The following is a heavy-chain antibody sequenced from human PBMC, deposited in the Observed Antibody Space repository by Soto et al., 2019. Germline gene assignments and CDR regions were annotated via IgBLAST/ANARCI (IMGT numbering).Heavy chain of an antibody. D-gene: IGHD3-22*01. Sequence: QVQLLQSGTEVKEPGASVKVSCKASGYTFTSFDISWVRQAPGQGLEWVGWTTASNTHTNYAQKLKGGVTMTTDTSTTTAHTELRSLRSDDTAIYYCARGGYSIGYHYWGQGTLVTVSS. CDR3: ARGGYSIGYHY. CDR2: TTASNTHT. V-gene: IGHV1-18*04. CDR1: GYTFTSFD. J-gene: IGHJ4*02.